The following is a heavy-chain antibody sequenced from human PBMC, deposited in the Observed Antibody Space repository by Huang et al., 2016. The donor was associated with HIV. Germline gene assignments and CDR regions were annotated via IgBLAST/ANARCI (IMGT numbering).Heavy chain of an antibody. D-gene: IGHD2-15*01. CDR2: KSPIFGKP. CDR3: ARGMWDSNWDGTDWLLRHFDS. J-gene: IGHJ4*02. V-gene: IGHV1-69*13. CDR1: GDHLRKYA. Sequence: QVQLVQSGAEVKKTGSSVRVSCRASGDHLRKYAISWVRQAPGQGLEWMGGKSPIFGKPNYAQKFQGRITIAAKESTSTVYVELSSLTFQDTAVYYCARGMWDSNWDGTDWLLRHFDSWGQGTLVTVSS.